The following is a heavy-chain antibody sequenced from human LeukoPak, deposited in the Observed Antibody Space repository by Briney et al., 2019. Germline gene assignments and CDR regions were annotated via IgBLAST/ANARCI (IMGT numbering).Heavy chain of an antibody. CDR2: IDPDDSDT. J-gene: IGHJ4*02. V-gene: IGHV5-51*01. CDR3: ARGKALPYYFDY. CDR1: GYSFTSYW. Sequence: GESLKISCKGSGYSFTSYWIGWVRQMPGKGPEWMGIIDPDDSDTKYNPSFQGQVSISADKSITTAYLQWSSLKASDTAMYYCARGKALPYYFDYWGQGTPVTVSS.